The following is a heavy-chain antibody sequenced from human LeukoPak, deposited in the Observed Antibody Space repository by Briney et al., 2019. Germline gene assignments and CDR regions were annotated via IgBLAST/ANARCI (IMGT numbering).Heavy chain of an antibody. V-gene: IGHV1-2*02. CDR2: INPNSGGT. Sequence: ASVKVSCKASGYTFTGYYMHWVRQAPGQGLEWMGWINPNSGGTNYAQKFQGRVTMTRDTSISTAYLQWSSLKASDTAMYYCARRYGDYEAFDIWGQGTMVTVSS. CDR3: ARRYGDYEAFDI. CDR1: GYTFTGYY. D-gene: IGHD4-17*01. J-gene: IGHJ3*02.